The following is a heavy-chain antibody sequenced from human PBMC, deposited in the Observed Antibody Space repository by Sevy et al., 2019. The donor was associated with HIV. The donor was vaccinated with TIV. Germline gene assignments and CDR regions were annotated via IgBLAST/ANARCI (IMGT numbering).Heavy chain of an antibody. D-gene: IGHD2-2*01. CDR1: GFTFSSYA. CDR3: AKGMGYCTTTTCYRPYNY. J-gene: IGHJ4*02. V-gene: IGHV3-23*01. Sequence: GGSLRLSCAASGFTFSSYAMNWVRQAPGKGLEWVSAISGSGDNTYYADSVKGRFTISADSSKNTVYLQMNSLRAEDTAVYYCAKGMGYCTTTTCYRPYNYWGQGTLVTVSS. CDR2: ISGSGDNT.